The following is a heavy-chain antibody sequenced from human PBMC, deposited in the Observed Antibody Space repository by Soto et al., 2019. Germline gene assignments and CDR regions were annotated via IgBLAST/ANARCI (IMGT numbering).Heavy chain of an antibody. D-gene: IGHD1-7*01. CDR2: IYYSGST. J-gene: IGHJ6*03. CDR3: ARGGLELPDYYYYMHV. Sequence: SETLSLTCTVSGGSISSYYWSWIRQPPGKGLEWIGYIYYSGSTNYNPSLKGRVTISVDTSKNQFSLKLSSVTAADTAVYYCARGGLELPDYYYYMHVWGKGTTVTVSS. CDR1: GGSISSYY. V-gene: IGHV4-59*01.